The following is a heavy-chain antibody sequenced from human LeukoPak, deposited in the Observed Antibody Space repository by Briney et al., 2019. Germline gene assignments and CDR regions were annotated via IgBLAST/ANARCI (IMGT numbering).Heavy chain of an antibody. CDR3: ARNDDYDSGGYFDY. D-gene: IGHD3-22*01. CDR2: INPKSGDT. CDR1: GYTFNVYY. Sequence: ASVTVSFTASGYTFNVYYIHYVRQATGQAPEWMGWINPKSGDTNYAQNFQGRVTLTRETVISSAYMELNRLRSVATAVSSCARNDDYDSGGYFDYGGRGTLVTVSS. V-gene: IGHV1-2*02. J-gene: IGHJ4*02.